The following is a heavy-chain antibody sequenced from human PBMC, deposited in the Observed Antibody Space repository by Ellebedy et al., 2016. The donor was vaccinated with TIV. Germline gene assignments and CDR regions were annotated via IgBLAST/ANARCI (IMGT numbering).Heavy chain of an antibody. V-gene: IGHV3-72*01. J-gene: IGHJ3*02. CDR3: ARASIYYDTGDRLKNDAFDI. CDR2: IRNKANSYTT. CDR1: GFTFSDHY. D-gene: IGHD3-16*01. Sequence: GGSLRLXXAASGFTFSDHYMDWVRQAPGKGLEWVGRIRNKANSYTTEYAASVKGRFTMSRDDSKNSLYLQMNSLKTEDTAVYYCARASIYYDTGDRLKNDAFDIWGQGAMVTVSS.